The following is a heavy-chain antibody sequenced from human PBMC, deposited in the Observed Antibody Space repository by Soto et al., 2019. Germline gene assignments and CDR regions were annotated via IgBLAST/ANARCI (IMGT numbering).Heavy chain of an antibody. D-gene: IGHD1-1*01. V-gene: IGHV1-2*02. Sequence: ASVKVSCTASGYTFTGYYMHWVRQAPGQGLEWMGWINPNSGGTNYAQKCQGRVTMTRDTSISTAYMELSRLRSDDTAVYYCARSLYNEKGFDYWGQGTLVTVSS. CDR2: INPNSGGT. J-gene: IGHJ4*02. CDR1: GYTFTGYY. CDR3: ARSLYNEKGFDY.